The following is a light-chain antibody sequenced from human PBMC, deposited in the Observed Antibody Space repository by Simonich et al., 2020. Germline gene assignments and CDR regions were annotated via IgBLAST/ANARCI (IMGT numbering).Light chain of an antibody. J-gene: IGLJ2*01. V-gene: IGLV3-25*03. CDR2: KDS. CDR1: ALPKQY. Sequence: SYELTQPPSVSVSPGQTARITCSGDALPKQYVYWYQQKPGQAPVLVIYKDSERPSGIPERFSGSSSATTVTLTISGVQAEDEADYYCQSADSSGTVVFGGGTKLTVL. CDR3: QSADSSGTVV.